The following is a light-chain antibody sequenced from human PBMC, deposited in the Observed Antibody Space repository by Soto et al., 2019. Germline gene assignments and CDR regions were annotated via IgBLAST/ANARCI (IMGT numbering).Light chain of an antibody. CDR1: QSISSN. J-gene: IGKJ1*01. V-gene: IGKV3D-15*01. CDR3: QQYNNWPPWT. CDR2: GES. Sequence: EIVMTQSPATLSVSPGERDTLACRASQSISSNLAWYQQKPGQAPRLLIYGESTRPTGIPARFSGSGSGTEFTLTISSMQSEDFAVYYRQQYNNWPPWTFGQGTKVEIK.